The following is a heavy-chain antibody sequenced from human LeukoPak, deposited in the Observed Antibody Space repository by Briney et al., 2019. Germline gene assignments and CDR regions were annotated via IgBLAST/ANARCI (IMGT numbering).Heavy chain of an antibody. CDR3: ARNGMGLRLYYYYYYMDV. V-gene: IGHV1-2*02. D-gene: IGHD1-26*01. CDR1: GYTFTGYY. J-gene: IGHJ6*03. CDR2: INPNSGGT. Sequence: GASVKVSCKASGYTFTGYYMHWVRQAPGQGLEWMGWINPNSGGTNYAQKFQGRVTMTRDTSISTAYMELSRLRSDDTAVYYCARNGMGLRLYYYYYYMDVWGKGTTVTVSS.